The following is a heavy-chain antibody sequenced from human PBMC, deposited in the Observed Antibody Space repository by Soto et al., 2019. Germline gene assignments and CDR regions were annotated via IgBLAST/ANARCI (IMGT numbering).Heavy chain of an antibody. CDR2: IIPILGIA. CDR1: GGTFSSYT. J-gene: IGHJ6*03. Sequence: QVQLVQSGAEAKKPGSSVKVSCKASGGTFSSYTISWVRQAPGQGLEWMGRIIPILGIANYAQKFQGRVTITADKSTSTAYMELSSLRSEDTAVYYCARDPPNDYGDYGLYYYYMDVWGKGTTVTVSS. CDR3: ARDPPNDYGDYGLYYYYMDV. D-gene: IGHD4-17*01. V-gene: IGHV1-69*08.